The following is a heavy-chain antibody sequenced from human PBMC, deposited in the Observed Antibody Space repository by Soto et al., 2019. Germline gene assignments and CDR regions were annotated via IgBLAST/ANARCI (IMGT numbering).Heavy chain of an antibody. J-gene: IGHJ4*02. V-gene: IGHV3-11*01. D-gene: IGHD3-10*01. CDR1: VFNFSDYY. CDR3: ARGSKRSTIVRGVIFGNLIDY. CDR2: ISSSGSTI. Sequence: QVQLVESGGGLVKPGGSLRLSCAASVFNFSDYYMSWIRQAPEKGMEWVSYISSSGSTIYYADSVKGRFTISRDNAKNWLYLQMNSLRAEDTAAYYCARGSKRSTIVRGVIFGNLIDYWGQGTLVTVSS.